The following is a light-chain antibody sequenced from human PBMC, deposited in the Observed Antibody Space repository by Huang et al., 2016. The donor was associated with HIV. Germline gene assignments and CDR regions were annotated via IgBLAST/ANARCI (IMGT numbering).Light chain of an antibody. J-gene: IGKJ5*01. CDR1: QDISNY. V-gene: IGKV1-33*01. Sequence: DIQMTQSPSSLSASLGDRVTITCQTSQDISNYLNWYQQKPGKAPNLLIYDACNLETRVSSRFSGGVSGADFTLTIISLQPEDIATYYCQQYDNLPLTFGQGTRLEIK. CDR2: DAC. CDR3: QQYDNLPLT.